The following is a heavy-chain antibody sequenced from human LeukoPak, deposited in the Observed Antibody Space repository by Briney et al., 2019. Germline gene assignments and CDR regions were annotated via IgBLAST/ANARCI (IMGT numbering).Heavy chain of an antibody. Sequence: GASVKVSCKVSGYTLTELSMHWVRQAPGKGLEWMGGFDPEDGETIYAQKFQGRVTMTRDTSISTAYMELSRLRSDDTAVYYCARDDRGDSSGYFRVYNWFDPWGQGTLVTVSS. V-gene: IGHV1-24*01. D-gene: IGHD3-22*01. CDR3: ARDDRGDSSGYFRVYNWFDP. CDR2: FDPEDGET. CDR1: GYTLTELS. J-gene: IGHJ5*02.